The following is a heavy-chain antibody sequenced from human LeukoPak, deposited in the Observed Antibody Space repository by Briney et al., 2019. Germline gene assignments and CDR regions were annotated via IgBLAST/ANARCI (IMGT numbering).Heavy chain of an antibody. V-gene: IGHV4-59*01. CDR2: IYYSGST. CDR3: ARGGGDHYEESDAFDI. Sequence: SETLSLTCTVSGVSISSYYWSWVRQPPGKGLEWVGDIYYSGSTNYNPSLKSRVTISGDTSKNQFSLKLSSVTAADTAVYYCARGGGDHYEESDAFDIWGQGTMVTVSS. J-gene: IGHJ3*02. D-gene: IGHD3-22*01. CDR1: GVSISSYY.